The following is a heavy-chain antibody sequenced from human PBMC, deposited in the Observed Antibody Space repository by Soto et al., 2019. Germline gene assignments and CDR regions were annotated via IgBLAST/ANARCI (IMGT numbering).Heavy chain of an antibody. J-gene: IGHJ3*02. D-gene: IGHD2-15*01. CDR2: IYYSGST. CDR3: ARYCSGGSGWGNINDAFDI. Sequence: SETLSLTCTVSGGSIGSGGYYWSWIHQHPGKGLEWIGYIYYSGSTYYNPSLKSRVTISVDTSKNQFSLKLSSVTAADTAVYYCARYCSGGSGWGNINDAFDIWGQGTMVTVSS. CDR1: GGSIGSGGYY. V-gene: IGHV4-31*03.